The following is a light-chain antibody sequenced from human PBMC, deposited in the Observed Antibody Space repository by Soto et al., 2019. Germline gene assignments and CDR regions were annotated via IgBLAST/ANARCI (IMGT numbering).Light chain of an antibody. J-gene: IGKJ1*01. CDR1: QSVSSSY. CDR2: GAS. Sequence: EIVLTQSPGTLSLSPWERATLSCRASQSVSSSYLAWYQQKPGQAPRLLIYGASSRATGIPDRFSGSGSGTDFTLTISRLEPEDFAVYYCRQYGSSPRTFGQGTKVDIK. CDR3: RQYGSSPRT. V-gene: IGKV3-20*01.